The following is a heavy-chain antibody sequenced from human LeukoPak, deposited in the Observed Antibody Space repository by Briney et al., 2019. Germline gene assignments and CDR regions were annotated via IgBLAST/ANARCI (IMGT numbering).Heavy chain of an antibody. D-gene: IGHD6-6*01. CDR1: GFTFSSYG. J-gene: IGHJ3*02. CDR3: AKYSSSIENDAFDI. V-gene: IGHV3-30*02. Sequence: GGSRRLSCAASGFTFSSYGMHWVRQAPGKGLEWVAFIRYDGSNKYYADSVKGRFTISRDNSKNTLYLQMNGLRAEDTAVYYCAKYSSSIENDAFDIWGQGTMVTVSS. CDR2: IRYDGSNK.